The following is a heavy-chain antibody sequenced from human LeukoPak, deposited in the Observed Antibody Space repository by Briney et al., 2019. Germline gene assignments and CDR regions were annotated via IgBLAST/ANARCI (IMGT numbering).Heavy chain of an antibody. J-gene: IGHJ4*02. CDR2: IYSGGST. CDR1: GFTVSSTY. D-gene: IGHD6-6*01. CDR3: ARDRLYSSSSEDY. Sequence: QPGGSLRLSCAASGFTVSSTYMSWVRQAPGKGLEWVSVIYSGGSTYYADSVKGRFTISRDNSKNTLYLQMNSLRAEDTAVYYCARDRLYSSSSEDYWGQGTLVTVFS. V-gene: IGHV3-53*01.